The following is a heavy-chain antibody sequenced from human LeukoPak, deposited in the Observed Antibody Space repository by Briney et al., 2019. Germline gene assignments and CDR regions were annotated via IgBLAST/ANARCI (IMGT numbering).Heavy chain of an antibody. J-gene: IGHJ4*02. CDR3: ARVHSGWSYFDY. CDR1: GGSISSSSYY. Sequence: SETLSLTCTVSGGSISSSSYYWGWIRQPPGKGLEWIGSIYYSGSTYYNPSLKSRVTISVDTSKNQFSLKLSSVTAADTAVYYCARVHSGWSYFDYWGQGTLVTVSS. D-gene: IGHD6-19*01. CDR2: IYYSGST. V-gene: IGHV4-39*07.